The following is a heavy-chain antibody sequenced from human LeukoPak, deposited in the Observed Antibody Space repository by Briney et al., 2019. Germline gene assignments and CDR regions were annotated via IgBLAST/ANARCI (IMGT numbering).Heavy chain of an antibody. Sequence: APVKVSCKASGYTFTSYYMHWVRQAPGQGLEWMGIINPSGGSTSYAQKFQGRVTMTRDTSTSTVYMELSSLRSEDTAVYYCARGVVRGVIITAKLDYWGQGTLVTVSS. V-gene: IGHV1-46*01. CDR3: ARGVVRGVIITAKLDY. D-gene: IGHD3-10*01. CDR2: INPSGGST. J-gene: IGHJ4*02. CDR1: GYTFTSYY.